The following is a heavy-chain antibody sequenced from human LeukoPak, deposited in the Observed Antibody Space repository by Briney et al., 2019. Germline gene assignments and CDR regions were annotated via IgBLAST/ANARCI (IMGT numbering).Heavy chain of an antibody. CDR1: GFTFSSYA. J-gene: IGHJ4*02. CDR2: ISWNSGSI. CDR3: ASDVAAAGNY. D-gene: IGHD6-13*01. Sequence: GGSLRLSCAASGFTFSSYAMSWVRQAPGKGLEWVSGISWNSGSIGYADSVKGRFTISRDNAKNSLYLQMNSLRAEDTALYYCASDVAAAGNYWGQGTLVTVSS. V-gene: IGHV3-9*01.